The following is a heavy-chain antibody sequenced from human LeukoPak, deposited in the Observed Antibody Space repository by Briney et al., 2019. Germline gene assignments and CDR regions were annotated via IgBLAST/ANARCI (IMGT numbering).Heavy chain of an antibody. CDR1: GGSISRYY. V-gene: IGHV4-4*07. J-gene: IGHJ4*02. CDR3: ARGSDFWSDY. CDR2: IYTSGST. D-gene: IGHD3-3*01. Sequence: SETLSLTCTVSGGSISRYYWSWIRQPAGKGLEWIGRIYTSGSTNYNPSLKTRVTMSVDTSKNQFSLKLSSVTAADTAVYYCARGSDFWSDYCGQETLVTVSS.